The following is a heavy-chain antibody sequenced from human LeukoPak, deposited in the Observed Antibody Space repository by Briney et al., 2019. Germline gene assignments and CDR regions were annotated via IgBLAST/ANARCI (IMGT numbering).Heavy chain of an antibody. CDR2: IYASGST. CDR1: GGSISSGSYY. V-gene: IGHV4-61*02. Sequence: SETLSLTCSVSGGSISSGSYYWSWIRQPAGKGLEWIGRIYASGSTYYNPSLKSRVTISVDTSKTQFSLKLTSVTAADAAVYYCARGGGRFVTLTVSSTWFFDLWGRGTLVTVSS. CDR3: ARGGGRFVTLTVSSTWFFDL. D-gene: IGHD3-22*01. J-gene: IGHJ2*01.